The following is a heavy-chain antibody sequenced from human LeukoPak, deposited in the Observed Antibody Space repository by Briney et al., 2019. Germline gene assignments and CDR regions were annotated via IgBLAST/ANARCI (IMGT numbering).Heavy chain of an antibody. J-gene: IGHJ4*02. D-gene: IGHD3-22*01. CDR3: VGLGYYYDSSGYRYFDY. V-gene: IGHV1-2*06. Sequence: ASVKVSCKASGYTFTGYYMHWVRQAPGQGLEWMGRINPNSGGTNYAQKFQGRVTMTRDTSISTAYMELSRLRSDDTAVYYCVGLGYYYDSSGYRYFDYWGQGTLVTVSS. CDR1: GYTFTGYY. CDR2: INPNSGGT.